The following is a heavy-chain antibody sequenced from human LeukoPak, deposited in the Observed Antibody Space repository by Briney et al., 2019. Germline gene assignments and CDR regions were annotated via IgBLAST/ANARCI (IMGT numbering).Heavy chain of an antibody. Sequence: GGSLRLSCAASGFTFSSYSMNWVRQAPGKGLEWVSSISSSSSYIYYADSVKGRFTISRDNAKNSLYLQMNSLRAEDTALYYCARARSTGYYVADYWGQGTLVTVSS. CDR3: ARARSTGYYVADY. CDR2: ISSSSSYI. V-gene: IGHV3-21*04. D-gene: IGHD3-9*01. J-gene: IGHJ4*02. CDR1: GFTFSSYS.